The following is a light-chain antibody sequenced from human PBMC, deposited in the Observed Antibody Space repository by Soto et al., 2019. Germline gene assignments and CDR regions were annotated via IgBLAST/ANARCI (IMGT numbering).Light chain of an antibody. CDR1: SNDIGGYDY. CDR3: NSYTTTSPLYV. Sequence: QSALAQPAFVSGSPGQSITISCTGTSNDIGGYDYVSWYQHHPGIAPKLIIYDVSDRPSGVSNRFSGSKSGNTASLTISGLQAEDEAEYYCNSYTTTSPLYVFGSGTKVTVL. CDR2: DVS. V-gene: IGLV2-14*03. J-gene: IGLJ1*01.